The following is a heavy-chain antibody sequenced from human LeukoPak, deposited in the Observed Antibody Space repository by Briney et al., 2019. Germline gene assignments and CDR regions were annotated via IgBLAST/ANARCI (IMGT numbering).Heavy chain of an antibody. V-gene: IGHV1-69*05. J-gene: IGHJ4*02. CDR2: IIPIFGTA. D-gene: IGHD5-12*01. Sequence: SVKVSCKASGGTFSSYAISWVRQAPGQGLEWMGGIIPIFGTANYAQKFQGRVTITTDESTSTAYMELSSLRSEDTAVYYCARGARSGYDSPVDYWGQGTLVTVPS. CDR1: GGTFSSYA. CDR3: ARGARSGYDSPVDY.